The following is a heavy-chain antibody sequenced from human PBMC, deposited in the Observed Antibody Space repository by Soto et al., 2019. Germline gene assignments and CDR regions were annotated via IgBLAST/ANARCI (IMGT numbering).Heavy chain of an antibody. CDR1: GYTPTNYD. Sequence: QVPLVQSGAEVKKPGASVTVSCKTSGYTPTNYDIAWVRQAPGQGLEWMGWISAYNGNTNSAQELQGRLTVTTDTSMRTAYMELRSRRSDDTAVYYCARALYRSGTYYAFDNWGQGNLVTFSS. J-gene: IGHJ4*02. CDR2: ISAYNGNT. V-gene: IGHV1-18*01. CDR3: ARALYRSGTYYAFDN. D-gene: IGHD1-26*01.